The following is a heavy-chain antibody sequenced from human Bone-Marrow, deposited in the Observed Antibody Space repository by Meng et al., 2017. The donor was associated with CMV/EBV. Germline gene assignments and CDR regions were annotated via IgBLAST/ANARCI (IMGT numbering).Heavy chain of an antibody. J-gene: IGHJ2*01. CDR2: IYYSGST. CDR3: ARVYDYDYVWGSYRQDWYFDL. CDR1: GDSISSGDYY. Sequence: QGRRQGPRPGRVKPSQTPSRTGTGSGDSISSGDYYWSWIRQPPGMGLEWIGYIYYSGSTYYNPSLKSRVTISVDTSKNQFSLKLSSVTAADTAVYYCARVYDYDYVWGSYRQDWYFDLWGRGTLVTVSS. D-gene: IGHD3-16*02. V-gene: IGHV4-30-4*08.